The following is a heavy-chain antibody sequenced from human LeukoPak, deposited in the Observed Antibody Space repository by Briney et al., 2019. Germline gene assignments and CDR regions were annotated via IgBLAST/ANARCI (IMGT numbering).Heavy chain of an antibody. CDR2: IYSNGVT. CDR3: ARVPSMVISEYYFDY. D-gene: IGHD5-18*01. CDR1: GFAVSKNY. Sequence: QPGGSLRLSCAASGFAVSKNYMTWVRQAPGRGLEWVSIIYSNGVTYYADSVKGRFTISRDYSKNTVYLQMDSLRADDTAVYYCARVPSMVISEYYFDYWGQGTLVTVSS. J-gene: IGHJ4*02. V-gene: IGHV3-53*01.